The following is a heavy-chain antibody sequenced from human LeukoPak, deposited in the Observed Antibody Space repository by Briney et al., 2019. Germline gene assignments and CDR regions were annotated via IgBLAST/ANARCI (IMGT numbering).Heavy chain of an antibody. CDR1: GSTFSRYW. D-gene: IGHD4-17*01. Sequence: GGSMTLSCPASGSTFSRYWMSWVRPAAGKGLEWVANIKQDGSEKYYVDSVKGRFTISRDNAKNALYLQMNNLRAEDTAVYYCAREEYGDHLWWGQGTLVTVSS. V-gene: IGHV3-7*01. CDR3: AREEYGDHLW. CDR2: IKQDGSEK. J-gene: IGHJ4*02.